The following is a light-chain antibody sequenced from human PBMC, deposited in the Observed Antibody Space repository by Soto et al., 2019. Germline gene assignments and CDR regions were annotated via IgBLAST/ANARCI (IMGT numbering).Light chain of an antibody. J-gene: IGKJ4*01. CDR2: GAS. Sequence: EIVLTQSPGTLSLSPGERATLSCMASQSVSSSYLAWYQQKPGQAPRLLIYGASSRATGIPDRFSGSGSGTDFTLIISRLEPEDFAVYYCQQYDSSPPTFGGGTKVEIK. CDR3: QQYDSSPPT. V-gene: IGKV3-20*01. CDR1: QSVSSSY.